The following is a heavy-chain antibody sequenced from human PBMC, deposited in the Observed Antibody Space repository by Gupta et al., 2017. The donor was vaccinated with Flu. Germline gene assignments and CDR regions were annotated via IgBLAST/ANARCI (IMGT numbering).Heavy chain of an antibody. CDR1: GFTFSSYS. D-gene: IGHD1-26*01. V-gene: IGHV3-21*01. CDR3: ARSWEPSGNFDY. Sequence: EVQLVESGGGLVKPGGSLRLSCVASGFTFSSYSMNWVRQAPEKGLEWVSYISSSSSYIYYADSVKGRFTVSRDNAENPLYLQMNSLRAEDTAVYYCARSWEPSGNFDYWGQGTLVTVSS. CDR2: ISSSSSYI. J-gene: IGHJ4*02.